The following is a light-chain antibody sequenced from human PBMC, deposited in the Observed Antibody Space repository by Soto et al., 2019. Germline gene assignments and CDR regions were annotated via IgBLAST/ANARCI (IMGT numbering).Light chain of an antibody. CDR2: KAS. J-gene: IGKJ1*01. V-gene: IGKV1-5*03. CDR3: QQYDTNSRT. CDR1: QTISSW. Sequence: DIQMTQSPSTLSGSVGDRVTITCRASQTISSWLALYQQKPGKAPKLLIYKASTLKSGVPSRFSGSGSGTEFTLTISSLQPDDFATYYCQQYDTNSRTFGQGTKVDVK.